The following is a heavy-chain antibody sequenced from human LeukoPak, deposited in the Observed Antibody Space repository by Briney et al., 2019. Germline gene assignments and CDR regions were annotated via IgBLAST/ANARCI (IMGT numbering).Heavy chain of an antibody. CDR1: GFTFSSYA. CDR3: AKDLGVPATAIGYYFDY. V-gene: IGHV3-23*01. Sequence: PGGSLRLSCAASGFTFSSYAMSWVRQAPGKGLEWVSAISGSGGSTYYADSVKGRFTISRDNSKNTLYLQMNSLRAEDTAVYYCAKDLGVPATAIGYYFDYWGQGTLVTVSS. CDR2: ISGSGGST. D-gene: IGHD2-2*01. J-gene: IGHJ4*02.